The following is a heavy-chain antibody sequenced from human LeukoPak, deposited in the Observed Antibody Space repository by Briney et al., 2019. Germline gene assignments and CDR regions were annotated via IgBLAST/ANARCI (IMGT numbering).Heavy chain of an antibody. V-gene: IGHV3-23*01. CDR3: AKDLFRAALQGYYFDY. CDR2: ITSGGDST. CDR1: GFTFSSYA. D-gene: IGHD2-21*02. Sequence: PGGSLRLSCAASGFTFSSYAMSWVRQAPGKGLEWVSAITSGGDSTSYADSVKGRFTISRDDSKNTLYLQMNSLRAEDTAVYYCAKDLFRAALQGYYFDYWGQGTLVTVSS. J-gene: IGHJ4*02.